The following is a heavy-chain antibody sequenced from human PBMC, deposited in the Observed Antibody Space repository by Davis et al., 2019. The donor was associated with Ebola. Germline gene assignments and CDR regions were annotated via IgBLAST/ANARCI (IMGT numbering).Heavy chain of an antibody. J-gene: IGHJ1*01. D-gene: IGHD2-15*01. CDR3: AEDMVEEGLTSPHPDFQH. Sequence: GGSLRLSCAASKFPFYSYAMSWVRQAPGKGLEWVSTITANGGSTYYAASVKDRFSISRDNSKYTLYLQLNSLRAEDTAVYYCAEDMVEEGLTSPHPDFQHWGQGTLVTVSS. CDR2: ITANGGST. CDR1: KFPFYSYA. V-gene: IGHV3-23*01.